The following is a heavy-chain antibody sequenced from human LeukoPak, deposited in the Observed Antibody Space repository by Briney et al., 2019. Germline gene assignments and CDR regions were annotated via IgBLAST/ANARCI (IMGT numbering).Heavy chain of an antibody. CDR1: GFTFSSYA. V-gene: IGHV3-23*01. D-gene: IGHD4-17*01. CDR3: AKRLSDYVFVFDI. Sequence: GGSLRLSCAASGFTFSSYAMSWVRQAPGKRLEWVSAISGSGGSTYYADSVKGRFTISRDNSKNTLYLQMNSLRAEDTAVYYCAKRLSDYVFVFDIWGQGTMVTVSS. CDR2: ISGSGGST. J-gene: IGHJ3*02.